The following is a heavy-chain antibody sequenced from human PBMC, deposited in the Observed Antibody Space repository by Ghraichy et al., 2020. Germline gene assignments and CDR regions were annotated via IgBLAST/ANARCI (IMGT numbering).Heavy chain of an antibody. Sequence: SETLSLTCTVSGGSISPYYWSWIRQPPGKGLEWIGYISYGGHTDYNPSLKSRVTTSIDTSKSQLSLKLTSVTAADTGAYCCTRGRRDGYNYVELWGRGTLVGVSS. V-gene: IGHV4-59*01. D-gene: IGHD5-24*01. CDR1: GGSISPYY. J-gene: IGHJ4*02. CDR2: ISYGGHT. CDR3: TRGRRDGYNYVEL.